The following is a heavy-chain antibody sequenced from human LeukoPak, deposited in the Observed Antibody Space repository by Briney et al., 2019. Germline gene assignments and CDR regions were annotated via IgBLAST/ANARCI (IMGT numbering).Heavy chain of an antibody. D-gene: IGHD3-10*02. CDR3: AELGITMIGGV. V-gene: IGHV3-21*01. Sequence: RTGGSLRLSCAASGFTFSSYAMSWVRQAPGKGLEWVSSISSSSSYIYYADSVKGRFTISRDNAKNSLYLQMNSLRAEDTAVYYCAELGITMIGGVWGEGTTVTISS. J-gene: IGHJ6*04. CDR2: ISSSSSYI. CDR1: GFTFSSYA.